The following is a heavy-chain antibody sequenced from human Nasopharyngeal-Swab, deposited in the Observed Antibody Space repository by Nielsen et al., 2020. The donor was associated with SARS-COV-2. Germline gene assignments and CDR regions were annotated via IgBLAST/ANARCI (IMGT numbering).Heavy chain of an antibody. J-gene: IGHJ4*02. CDR1: GFTFSSYW. D-gene: IGHD4-17*01. Sequence: GESLKISCAASGFTFSSYWMSWVRQAPGKGLEWVANIKQDGGEKNYVDSVKGRFTISRDNAKNSLYLQMNILRAEDTAVYYCERDVIATVTTPPDYWGQGTLVTVSS. CDR3: ERDVIATVTTPPDY. CDR2: IKQDGGEK. V-gene: IGHV3-7*01.